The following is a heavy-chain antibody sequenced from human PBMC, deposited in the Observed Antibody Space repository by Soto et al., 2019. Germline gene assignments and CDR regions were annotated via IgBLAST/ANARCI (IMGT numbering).Heavy chain of an antibody. Sequence: PSETLSLTCTVSGGSISSSSYYWGWIRQPPGKGLEWIGSIYYSGSTYYNPSLKSRVTISVDTSKNQFSLKLSSVTAADTAVYYCARRSGWYGDYWGQGTTVTVSS. V-gene: IGHV4-39*01. CDR1: GGSISSSSYY. D-gene: IGHD6-19*01. CDR3: ARRSGWYGDY. CDR2: IYYSGST. J-gene: IGHJ4*03.